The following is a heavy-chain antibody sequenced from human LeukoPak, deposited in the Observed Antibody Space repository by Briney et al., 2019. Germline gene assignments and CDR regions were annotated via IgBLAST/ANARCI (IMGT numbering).Heavy chain of an antibody. J-gene: IGHJ6*03. V-gene: IGHV4-59*01. CDR3: AREQVVRANYYYYIHV. D-gene: IGHD2-2*01. Sequence: SETLSPTRTVAGGSISSYYWSWIRQPPREGLGWVGYIHYSGSTNYNPSFKSQVTISVDTSKNQFSLKLSSVTDADRPVYYCAREQVVRANYYYYIHVWGKGTTVTVSS. CDR2: IHYSGST. CDR1: GGSISSYY.